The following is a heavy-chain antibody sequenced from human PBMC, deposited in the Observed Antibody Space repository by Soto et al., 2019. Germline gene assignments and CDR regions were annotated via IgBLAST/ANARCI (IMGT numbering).Heavy chain of an antibody. CDR2: INAYNGNT. D-gene: IGHD5-12*01. CDR1: GYTFTYFG. V-gene: IGHV1-18*04. J-gene: IGHJ4*02. CDR3: ARAIAGGYGHTTLDY. Sequence: QVQLVQSGAEVKKPGASVKVSCKASGYTFTYFGISWVRQAPGQGLEWMGWINAYNGNTDNAQKPQDRVTMTTDTSTSTAYMELRSLRSDDTAVYSCARAIAGGYGHTTLDYWGQGTLVTVSS.